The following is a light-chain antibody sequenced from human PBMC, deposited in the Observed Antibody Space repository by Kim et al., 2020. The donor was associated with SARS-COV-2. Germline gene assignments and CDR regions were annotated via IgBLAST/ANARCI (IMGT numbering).Light chain of an antibody. Sequence: ASVGNRVTITWRASQGISTWLAWYQQKPEKAPKPLIYAASTLQSGVPARFSGSGSGTDFTLTISSLQAEDFASYYCQQYNSYPPTFGGGTKVDIK. V-gene: IGKV1D-16*01. CDR2: AAS. J-gene: IGKJ4*01. CDR1: QGISTW. CDR3: QQYNSYPPT.